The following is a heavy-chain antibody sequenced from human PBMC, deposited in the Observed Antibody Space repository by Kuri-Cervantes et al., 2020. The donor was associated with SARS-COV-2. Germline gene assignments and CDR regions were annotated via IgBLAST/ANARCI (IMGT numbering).Heavy chain of an antibody. Sequence: ESLKISCTVSGGSISSSSYYWGWIRQPPGKGLEWIGSIYHSGSTNYNPSLKSRVTISVDTSKNQFSLKLSSVTAADTAVYYCARGLGYYYDSSGYGPVYYFDYWGQGTLVTVSS. CDR1: GGSISSSSYY. V-gene: IGHV4-39*07. J-gene: IGHJ4*02. CDR2: IYHSGST. CDR3: ARGLGYYYDSSGYGPVYYFDY. D-gene: IGHD3-22*01.